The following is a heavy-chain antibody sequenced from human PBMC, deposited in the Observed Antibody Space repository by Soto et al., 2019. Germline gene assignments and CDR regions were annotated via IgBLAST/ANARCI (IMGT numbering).Heavy chain of an antibody. V-gene: IGHV4-4*02. D-gene: IGHD3-3*01. CDR3: ARGRVGPIFGVGSEAFDI. J-gene: IGHJ3*02. CDR1: GGSISSSNW. CDR2: IYHSGST. Sequence: PSETLSLTCAVSGGSISSSNWWSWVRQPPGKGLEWIGEIYHSGSTNYNPSLKSRVTISVDKSKNQFSLKLSSVTAADTAVYYCARGRVGPIFGVGSEAFDIWGQGTMVTVSS.